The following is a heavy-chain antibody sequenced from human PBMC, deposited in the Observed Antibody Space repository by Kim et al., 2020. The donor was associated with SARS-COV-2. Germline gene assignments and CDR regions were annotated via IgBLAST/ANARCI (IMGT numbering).Heavy chain of an antibody. D-gene: IGHD6-25*01. V-gene: IGHV3-74*01. CDR1: GFTFSIYG. CDR2: MTVDERST. J-gene: IGHJ6*01. Sequence: GGSLRLSCAASGFTFSIYGVHWLRQAPGKGLVWVAVMTVDERSTTYADPVKGRFTISRDNAKNTLYLQMNSLRPEDTAFYYCAKDVYNSEDMNY. CDR3: AKDVYNSEDMNY.